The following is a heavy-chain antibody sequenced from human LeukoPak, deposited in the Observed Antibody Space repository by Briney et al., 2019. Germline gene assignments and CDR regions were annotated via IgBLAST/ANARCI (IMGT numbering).Heavy chain of an antibody. CDR3: ARDGGKQQLAKDYYYGMDV. V-gene: IGHV3-11*01. D-gene: IGHD6-13*01. CDR1: GFTFSDYY. J-gene: IGHJ6*02. CDR2: ISSSGSTI. Sequence: GGSLRLSCAASGFTFSDYYMSWIRQAPGKGLEWVSYISSSGSTIYYADSVKGRFTISRDNAKNSLYLQMNSLRAEDTAVYYCARDGGKQQLAKDYYYGMDVWGQGTTVTVSS.